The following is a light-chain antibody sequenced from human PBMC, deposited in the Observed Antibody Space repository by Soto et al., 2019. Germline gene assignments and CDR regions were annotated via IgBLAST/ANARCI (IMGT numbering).Light chain of an antibody. CDR2: GNN. Sequence: QSVLTQPPSVSGAPGQRVTISCTGSSSNIGAGYDVHWYQELPGTAPTLLIYGNNNRPSGVPDRFSGSKSGTSAFLAITGLQAEDEADYYCQSYDSRLRASVFGGGTQLTVL. CDR3: QSYDSRLRASV. CDR1: SSNIGAGYD. J-gene: IGLJ7*01. V-gene: IGLV1-40*01.